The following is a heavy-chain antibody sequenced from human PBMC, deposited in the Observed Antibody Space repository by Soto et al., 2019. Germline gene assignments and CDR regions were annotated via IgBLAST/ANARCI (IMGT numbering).Heavy chain of an antibody. CDR3: ARSGYSSHGMDV. CDR1: VYIFTTYW. Sequence: GESLKISCQGSVYIFTTYWIGWVRQMPGKGLEWMGIIYPTDSDTRYSPSFQGQVTISADKSITTAYLQWSSLRASDTAVYYCARSGYSSHGMDVWGQGTTVT. CDR2: IYPTDSDT. D-gene: IGHD5-12*01. V-gene: IGHV5-51*01. J-gene: IGHJ6*02.